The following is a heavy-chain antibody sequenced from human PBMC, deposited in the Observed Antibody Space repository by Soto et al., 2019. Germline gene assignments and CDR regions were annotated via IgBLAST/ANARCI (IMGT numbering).Heavy chain of an antibody. V-gene: IGHV4-34*01. D-gene: IGHD6-19*01. Sequence: SETLSLTCAVYGGSFSGYYWSWIRQPPGKGLEWIGEINHSGSTNYNPSLESRVTISVDTSRNQFSLKLSSVTAADTAVYYCARGRRIAVAGTTPFDYWGQGTLVTVSS. CDR2: INHSGST. J-gene: IGHJ4*02. CDR1: GGSFSGYY. CDR3: ARGRRIAVAGTTPFDY.